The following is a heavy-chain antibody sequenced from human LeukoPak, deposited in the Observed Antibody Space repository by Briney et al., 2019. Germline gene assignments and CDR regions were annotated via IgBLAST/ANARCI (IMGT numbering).Heavy chain of an antibody. CDR1: GFTFSSYA. Sequence: GGSLRLSCAASGFTFSSYAMSWVRQAPGKGLEWVSAINSAGSTYYGDSVRGRFTISRDNSKNVLHLQMNSLRAEDTALYYCAKDQNTVATAPFDYWGLGTLVTVST. V-gene: IGHV3-23*01. J-gene: IGHJ4*02. CDR3: AKDQNTVATAPFDY. D-gene: IGHD4-17*01. CDR2: INSAGST.